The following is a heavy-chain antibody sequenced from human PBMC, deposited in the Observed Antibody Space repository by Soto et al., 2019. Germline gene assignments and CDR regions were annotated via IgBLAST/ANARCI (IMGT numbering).Heavy chain of an antibody. D-gene: IGHD2-2*02. Sequence: SETLSLTCTVSGGSISSYYWSWIRQPPGKGLEWIGYIYYSGSTNYNPSLKSRVTISVDTSKNQFSLKLSSVTAADTAVYYCAREERYCSSTSCYTGWFDPCGQGTLATVS. CDR3: AREERYCSSTSCYTGWFDP. J-gene: IGHJ5*02. CDR2: IYYSGST. V-gene: IGHV4-59*01. CDR1: GGSISSYY.